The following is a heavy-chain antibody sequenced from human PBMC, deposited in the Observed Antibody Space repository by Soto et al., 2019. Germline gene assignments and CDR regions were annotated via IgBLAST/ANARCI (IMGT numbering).Heavy chain of an antibody. J-gene: IGHJ4*02. CDR3: ARGGTAMVFDY. CDR2: AHYSGDT. CDR1: GGSISRYY. Sequence: TSETLSPTCSVSGGSISRYYWGWIRQPPGKGLEWIGYAHYSGDTSYNPALKSRVTISVDKSKNQFSLKLSSVTAGDKAVYYCARGGTAMVFDYWGQGTLVTVSS. D-gene: IGHD5-18*01. V-gene: IGHV4-59*01.